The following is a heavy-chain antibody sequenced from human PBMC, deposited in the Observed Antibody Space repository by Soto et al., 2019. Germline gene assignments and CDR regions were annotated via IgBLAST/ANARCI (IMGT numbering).Heavy chain of an antibody. CDR3: ARGSNDSSSSYFDY. CDR2: INPNSGGT. D-gene: IGHD6-6*01. V-gene: IGHV1-2*02. J-gene: IGHJ4*02. CDR1: GYTLTGYY. Sequence: ASVKVSCKASGYTLTGYYIHWVRQAPGQGLEWMGWINPNSGGTSYAQKFQCRVTMTKYTSISTAYMELSRLRSDDTAVHHCARGSNDSSSSYFDYWGQGTLVTVSS.